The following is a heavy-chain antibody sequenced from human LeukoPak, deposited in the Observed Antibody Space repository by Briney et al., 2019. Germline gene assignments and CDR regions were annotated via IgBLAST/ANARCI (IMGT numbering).Heavy chain of an antibody. CDR3: AKSGSYYPHYNWFDP. V-gene: IGHV3-23*01. CDR1: GFTFSSYA. J-gene: IGHJ5*02. Sequence: PGGSLRLSCAASGFTFSSYAMSWVRQAPGKGLEWVSAISGSGGSTYYADSVKGRFTISRDNSKNTLYLQMNGLRAEDTAVYYCAKSGSYYPHYNWFDPWGQGTLVTVSS. D-gene: IGHD1-26*01. CDR2: ISGSGGST.